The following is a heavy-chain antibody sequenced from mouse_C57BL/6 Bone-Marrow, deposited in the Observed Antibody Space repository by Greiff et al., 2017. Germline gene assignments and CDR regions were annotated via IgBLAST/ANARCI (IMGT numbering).Heavy chain of an antibody. V-gene: IGHV1-85*01. J-gene: IGHJ3*01. CDR3: ARDYGPFAY. CDR2: IYPRDGST. CDR1: GYTFTSYD. D-gene: IGHD1-1*01. Sequence: VKVVESGPELVKPGASVKLSCKASGYTFTSYDINWVKQRPGQGLEWIGWIYPRDGSTKYNEKFKGKATLTVDTSSSTAYMELHSLTSEDSAVYFCARDYGPFAYWGQGTLVTVSA.